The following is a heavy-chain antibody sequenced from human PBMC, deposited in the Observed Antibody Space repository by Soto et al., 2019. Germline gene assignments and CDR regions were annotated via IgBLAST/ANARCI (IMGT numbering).Heavy chain of an antibody. CDR3: ARAHLYCSTSCPYGTYCFDY. CDR1: GGSISSYY. V-gene: IGHV4-59*01. Sequence: SETLSLTCTVSGGSISSYYWSWIRQPPGKXLDWIGYIYYSGSTNYNPSLKSRVTISVDTSKNQFSLKLSSVTAADTAVYYCARAHLYCSTSCPYGTYCFDYWGQGTLVTVSS. D-gene: IGHD2-2*01. J-gene: IGHJ4*02. CDR2: IYYSGST.